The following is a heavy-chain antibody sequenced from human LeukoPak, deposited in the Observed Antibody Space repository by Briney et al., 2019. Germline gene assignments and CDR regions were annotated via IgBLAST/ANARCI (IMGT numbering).Heavy chain of an antibody. J-gene: IGHJ4*02. CDR3: ARDRDYGDYGYNDY. Sequence: ASVKVSCKASGYTFTGYYMHWVRQAPGQGLEWMGWINPNSGGTNYAQKFQGRVTMTRDTSISTAYMELSRLRSDDTAVYYCARDRDYGDYGYNDYWGQGTLVTVSS. CDR1: GYTFTGYY. D-gene: IGHD4-17*01. V-gene: IGHV1-2*02. CDR2: INPNSGGT.